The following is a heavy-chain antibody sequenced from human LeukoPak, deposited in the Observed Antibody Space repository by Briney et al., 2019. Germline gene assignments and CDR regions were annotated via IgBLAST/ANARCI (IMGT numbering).Heavy chain of an antibody. V-gene: IGHV3-7*01. CDR1: GFTFSSYW. Sequence: GGSLRLSCAASGFTFSSYWMSWVRQAPGKGLEWVANIKQDGSEKYYVDSVKGRFTISRDNAKNSLYLQMNSLRAEDTAVYYCARGFEEMATPYDYWGQGTLVTVSS. CDR2: IKQDGSEK. D-gene: IGHD5-24*01. CDR3: ARGFEEMATPYDY. J-gene: IGHJ4*02.